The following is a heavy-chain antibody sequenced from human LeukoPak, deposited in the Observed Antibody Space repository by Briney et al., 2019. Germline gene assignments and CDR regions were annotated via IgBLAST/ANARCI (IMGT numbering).Heavy chain of an antibody. CDR2: ISGSGGST. CDR1: GFTFSSYA. CDR3: AREGGGYSYGDDAFDI. J-gene: IGHJ3*02. V-gene: IGHV3-23*01. Sequence: GGSLRLSCAASGFTFSSYAMSWVRQAPGKGLEWVSAISGSGGSTYYADSVKGRFTISRDNSKNTLYLQMNSLRAEDTAVYYCAREGGGYSYGDDAFDIWGQGTMVTVSS. D-gene: IGHD5-18*01.